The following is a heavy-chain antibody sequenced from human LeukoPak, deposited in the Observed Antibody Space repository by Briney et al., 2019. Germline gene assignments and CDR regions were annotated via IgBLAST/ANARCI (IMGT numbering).Heavy chain of an antibody. V-gene: IGHV4-39*07. CDR1: GGSISSSSYY. CDR2: IYYSGST. Sequence: SETLSLTCTVSGGSISSSSYYWGWIRQPPGKGLEWIGSIYYSGSTYYNPSLKSRVTISVDTSKNQFSLKLSSVTAADTAVYYCARGITIFGVVTDYYYYMDVWGKGTTVTVSS. CDR3: ARGITIFGVVTDYYYYMDV. J-gene: IGHJ6*03. D-gene: IGHD3-3*01.